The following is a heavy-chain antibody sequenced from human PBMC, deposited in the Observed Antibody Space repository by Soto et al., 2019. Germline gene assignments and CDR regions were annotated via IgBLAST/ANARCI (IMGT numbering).Heavy chain of an antibody. D-gene: IGHD6-19*01. CDR2: ISAYNGNT. J-gene: IGHJ4*02. V-gene: IGHV1-18*01. Sequence: QVQLVQSGAEVKKPGASVKVSCKASGYTFTSYGISWVRQAPGQGLEWMGWISAYNGNTKYTQKLQGRVTMTTDTXXXXXXXXXXXXXXXXTAVXXXXXXXAVGLVDYWGQGTLVTVSS. CDR1: GYTFTSYG. CDR3: XXXXAVGLVDY.